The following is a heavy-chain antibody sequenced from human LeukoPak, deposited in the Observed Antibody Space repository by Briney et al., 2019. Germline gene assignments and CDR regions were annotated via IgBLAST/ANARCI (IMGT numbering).Heavy chain of an antibody. CDR2: INSDGNST. V-gene: IGHV3-74*01. D-gene: IGHD6-19*01. CDR1: GFTFSSYW. CDR3: ARVSIGWYHFDY. Sequence: GGSLRLSCVASGFTFSSYWMHWVRQAPGKGLVWVSRINSDGNSTSYADSVKGRFTISRDNAKNTLYLQMNSLRAEDTAVYYCARVSIGWYHFDYWGQGTLVTVSS. J-gene: IGHJ4*02.